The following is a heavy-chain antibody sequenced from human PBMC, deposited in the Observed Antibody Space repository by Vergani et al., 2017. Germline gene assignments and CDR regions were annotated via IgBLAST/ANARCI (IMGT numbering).Heavy chain of an antibody. V-gene: IGHV3-15*01. CDR1: GFTFTNAW. CDR2: IKSKTDGGTI. D-gene: IGHD6-6*01. Sequence: EVQLVESGGGLVKPGGSLRLSCAASGFTFTNAWMNRVRQAPGKGLEWVGRIKSKTDGGTIDYAAPVKGRFTISRDDSKNTLYLQMNSLKTEDTAVYYCTTDGVMAARPFFDYWGQGTLVTVSS. CDR3: TTDGVMAARPFFDY. J-gene: IGHJ4*02.